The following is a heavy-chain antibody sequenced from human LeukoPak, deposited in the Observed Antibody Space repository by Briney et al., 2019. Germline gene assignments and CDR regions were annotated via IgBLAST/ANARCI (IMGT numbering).Heavy chain of an antibody. CDR2: ISGSGGST. Sequence: GGSLRLSCAASGFTFSSYAMGWVRQAPGKGLEWVSAISGSGGSTYYADSVKGRFTISRDNSKNTLYLQMNSLRAEDTAIYYCAKQTRYDSPAGGRGFDFWGQGTLVTVSS. J-gene: IGHJ4*02. V-gene: IGHV3-23*01. D-gene: IGHD3-22*01. CDR3: AKQTRYDSPAGGRGFDF. CDR1: GFTFSSYA.